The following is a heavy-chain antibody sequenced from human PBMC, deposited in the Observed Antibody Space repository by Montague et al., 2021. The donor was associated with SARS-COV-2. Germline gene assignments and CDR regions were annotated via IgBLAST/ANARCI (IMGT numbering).Heavy chain of an antibody. CDR2: IKSKTDGGTT. D-gene: IGHD5-12*01. CDR1: GFTFDNAW. Sequence: SLRLSCAASGFTFDNAWMSWVRQAPGKGLEWVGRIKSKTDGGTTDYAAPVKGRFTISRDDSKITLYLQMNSLKTEDTAVYYCTTSTAGYSGYDFLAWRYGTDVWGQGTTVTVSS. V-gene: IGHV3-15*01. J-gene: IGHJ6*01. CDR3: TTSTAGYSGYDFLAWRYGTDV.